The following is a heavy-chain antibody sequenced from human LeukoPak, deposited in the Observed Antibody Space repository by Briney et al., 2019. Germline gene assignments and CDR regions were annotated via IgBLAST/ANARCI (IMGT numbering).Heavy chain of an antibody. CDR3: ARYSSSWYRMFFDY. CDR2: IYYSGST. V-gene: IGHV4-31*03. J-gene: IGHJ4*02. CDR1: GGSISSSSYY. Sequence: SETLSLTCTVSGGSISSSSYYWGWIRQHPGKGLEWIGYIYYSGSTYYNPSLKSRVTISVDTSKNQFSLKLSSVTAADTAVYYCARYSSSWYRMFFDYWGQGTLVTVSS. D-gene: IGHD6-13*01.